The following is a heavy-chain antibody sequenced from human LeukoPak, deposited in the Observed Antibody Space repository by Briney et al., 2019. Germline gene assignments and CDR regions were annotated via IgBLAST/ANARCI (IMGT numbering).Heavy chain of an antibody. J-gene: IGHJ4*02. V-gene: IGHV3-43*02. Sequence: GGSLRLSCAASGFTFDDYAMHWVRQAPGKGLEWVSLISGDGGSTYYADSVKGRFTISRDNSKSTLYLQMNSLRAEDTAVYYCAKAREDFDWLLSPQYYFDYWGQGTLVTVSS. CDR1: GFTFDDYA. CDR3: AKAREDFDWLLSPQYYFDY. D-gene: IGHD3-9*01. CDR2: ISGDGGST.